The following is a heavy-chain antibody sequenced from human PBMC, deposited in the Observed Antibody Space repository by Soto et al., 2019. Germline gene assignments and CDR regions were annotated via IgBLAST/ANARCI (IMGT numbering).Heavy chain of an antibody. J-gene: IGHJ4*02. CDR3: GRAPGGTGIVDY. D-gene: IGHD7-27*01. CDR1: GFTFSSYW. V-gene: IGHV3-74*01. CDR2: INSEGTTT. Sequence: EVQLVESGGGLVQPGGSLRLSCAASGFTFSSYWMQWVRQAPGKGLVWVSRINSEGTTTTYADSVKGRFTISRDNAKNTLYLQMNNLRAEDPAVYYCGRAPGGTGIVDYWGQGTLVPVSS.